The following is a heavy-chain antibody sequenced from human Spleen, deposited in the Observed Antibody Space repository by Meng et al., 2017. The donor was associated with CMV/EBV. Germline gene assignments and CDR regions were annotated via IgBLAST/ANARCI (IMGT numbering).Heavy chain of an antibody. Sequence: ASVKVSCKASGYTFTGYYFHWVRQAPGQGLEWMGYINPTSGDTNSAQKFQGRVTMTRDTSISTAYMELSSLRSDDTAVYYCARGPYCSSTSCYFRGSGFDPWGQGTLVTVSS. CDR1: GYTFTGYY. V-gene: IGHV1-2*02. D-gene: IGHD2-2*01. CDR3: ARGPYCSSTSCYFRGSGFDP. CDR2: INPTSGDT. J-gene: IGHJ5*02.